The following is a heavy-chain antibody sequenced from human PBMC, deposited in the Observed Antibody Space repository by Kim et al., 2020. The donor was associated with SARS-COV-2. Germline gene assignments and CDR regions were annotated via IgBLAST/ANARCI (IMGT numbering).Heavy chain of an antibody. D-gene: IGHD5-18*01. CDR3: ARLPFGYSYGYYFDY. J-gene: IGHJ4*02. Sequence: PSRKTLVTISVDTSKNQFSMKLSSVAAADTAVYYCARLPFGYSYGYYFDYWGQGTLVTVSS. V-gene: IGHV4-4*09.